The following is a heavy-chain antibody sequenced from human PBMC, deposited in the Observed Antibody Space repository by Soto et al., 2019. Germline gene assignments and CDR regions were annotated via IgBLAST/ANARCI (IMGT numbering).Heavy chain of an antibody. J-gene: IGHJ4*02. V-gene: IGHV3-23*01. CDR1: GFTFSSYA. Sequence: GGSLRLFCAASGFTFSSYAMSWVRQAPGKGLEWVSAISGSGGSTYYADSVKGRFTIARDKSKNTLYLQMNSLSAEDTAVYYCAKDTMVVASTSDYWGQGTLVTVSS. D-gene: IGHD2-15*01. CDR3: AKDTMVVASTSDY. CDR2: ISGSGGST.